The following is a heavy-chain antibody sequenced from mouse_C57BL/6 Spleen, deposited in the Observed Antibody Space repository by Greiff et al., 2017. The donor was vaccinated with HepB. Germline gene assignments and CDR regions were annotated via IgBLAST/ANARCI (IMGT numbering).Heavy chain of an antibody. V-gene: IGHV1-59*01. CDR1: GYTFTSYW. CDR3: ARGTAQATRLYFDY. CDR2: IDPSDSYT. Sequence: QVQLQQPGAELVRPGTSVKLSCKASGYTFTSYWMHWVKQRPGQGLEWIGVIDPSDSYTNYNQKFKGKATLTVDTSSSTAYMRLSSLTSEDSAVYYCARGTAQATRLYFDYWGQGTTLTVSS. J-gene: IGHJ2*01. D-gene: IGHD3-1*01.